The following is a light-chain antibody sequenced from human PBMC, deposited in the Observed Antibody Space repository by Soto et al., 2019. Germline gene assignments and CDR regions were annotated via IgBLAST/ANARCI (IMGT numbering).Light chain of an antibody. CDR1: TSNIGSNT. V-gene: IGLV1-44*01. Sequence: QSVLTQPPSASGTPGQKVTISCSGNTSNIGSNTVNWNQQFPETAPKFLIFSTTQLPSGVPARFSGSKSCTSASLAIGGLQPDDEAHYYCGAWDNSLKGWVFCGGTKLTVL. J-gene: IGLJ3*02. CDR3: GAWDNSLKGWV. CDR2: STT.